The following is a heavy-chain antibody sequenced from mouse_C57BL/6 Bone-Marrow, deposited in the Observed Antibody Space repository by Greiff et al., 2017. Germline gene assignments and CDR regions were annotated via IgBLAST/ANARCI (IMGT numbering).Heavy chain of an antibody. Sequence: EVQGVESGGDLVKPGGSLKLSCAASGFTFSSYGMSWVRQTPYKRLEWVATISSGGSYTYYPDSVKGRFTISRDNAKNTLYLQRSSLKSEDTAMYYCARHGGYYVYYFDYWGQGTTLTVSS. CDR3: ARHGGYYVYYFDY. CDR2: ISSGGSYT. J-gene: IGHJ2*01. D-gene: IGHD2-3*01. V-gene: IGHV5-6*01. CDR1: GFTFSSYG.